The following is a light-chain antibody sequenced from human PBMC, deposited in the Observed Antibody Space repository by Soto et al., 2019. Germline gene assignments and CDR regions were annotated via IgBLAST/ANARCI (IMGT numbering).Light chain of an antibody. J-gene: IGKJ1*01. V-gene: IGKV1-5*01. CDR3: QQYNSYS. Sequence: DIQMTQSPSTLSASVGDRVTITCRASQSIGSWLAWYQQKPGKAPKLLIYDASSLETGVPSRFSGSGSGTEFTLTVSSLQPDDFATYYCQQYNSYSFGQGTKV. CDR2: DAS. CDR1: QSIGSW.